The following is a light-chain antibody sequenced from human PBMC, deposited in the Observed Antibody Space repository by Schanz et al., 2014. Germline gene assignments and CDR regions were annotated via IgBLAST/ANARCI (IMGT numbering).Light chain of an antibody. J-gene: IGKJ1*01. CDR1: QSVSASY. Sequence: EIVLTQSPGTLSLSPGERATLSCRASQSVSASYLAWYQQKPGQAPRLLISVASIRATGIPDRFSGSGSGTEFTLTISSLQSEDFAVYYCQQYNKWPPGTFGQGTKVEIK. CDR2: VAS. CDR3: QQYNKWPPGT. V-gene: IGKV3D-15*01.